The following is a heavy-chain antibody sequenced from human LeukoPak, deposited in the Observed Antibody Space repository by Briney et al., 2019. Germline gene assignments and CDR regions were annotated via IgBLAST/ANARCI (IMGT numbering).Heavy chain of an antibody. CDR3: AKDQDYYGSGSPFDY. V-gene: IGHV3-48*03. CDR1: GFTFSSYE. J-gene: IGHJ4*02. CDR2: ISSSGSTI. D-gene: IGHD3-10*01. Sequence: GGSLRLSCAASGFTFSSYEMNWVRQAPGKGLEWVSYISSSGSTIYYADSVKGRFTISRDNAKNSLYLQMNSLRAEDTAVYYCAKDQDYYGSGSPFDYWGQGTLVTVSS.